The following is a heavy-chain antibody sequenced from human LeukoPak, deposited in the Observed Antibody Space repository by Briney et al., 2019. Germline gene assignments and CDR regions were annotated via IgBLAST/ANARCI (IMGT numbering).Heavy chain of an antibody. J-gene: IGHJ4*02. CDR1: GFTFSTYS. D-gene: IGHD4-23*01. Sequence: PGGSLRLSCAASGFTFSTYSMHWVRQAPGKGLEWVANILYDGSHEFYADSVKGRFTIPRDNSKNTLYLQINSLRAEDTAVYFCAKEGRWLDSWGQGTLVTVSS. CDR3: AKEGRWLDS. CDR2: ILYDGSHE. V-gene: IGHV3-30*04.